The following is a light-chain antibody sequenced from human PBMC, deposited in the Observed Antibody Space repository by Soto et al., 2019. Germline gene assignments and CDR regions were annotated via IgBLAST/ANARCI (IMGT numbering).Light chain of an antibody. CDR1: SSDVGGYNY. CDR3: SSYTSSSTLV. Sequence: QSALTQPASVSGSPGQSITISCTGTSSDVGGYNYVSWYQQHPGKAPKLMIYDVSNRSSGVSNRFSDSKSCNPSSLTISGLQAEDEADYYCSSYTSSSTLVFGGGTQLTVL. J-gene: IGLJ2*01. CDR2: DVS. V-gene: IGLV2-14*01.